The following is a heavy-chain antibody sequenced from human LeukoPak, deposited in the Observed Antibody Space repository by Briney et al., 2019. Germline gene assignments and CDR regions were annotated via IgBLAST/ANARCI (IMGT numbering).Heavy chain of an antibody. CDR1: GYTFTGYY. CDR2: INPNSGGT. Sequence: ASVKVSCKASGYTFTGYYMHWVRQAPGQGLEWMGWINPNSGGTNYAQKFQGRVTMTRDTSISTAYMELSRLRSDDTAVYYCARARSSSWYVGLYFDYWGQGTLVTVSS. J-gene: IGHJ4*02. D-gene: IGHD6-13*01. V-gene: IGHV1-2*02. CDR3: ARARSSSWYVGLYFDY.